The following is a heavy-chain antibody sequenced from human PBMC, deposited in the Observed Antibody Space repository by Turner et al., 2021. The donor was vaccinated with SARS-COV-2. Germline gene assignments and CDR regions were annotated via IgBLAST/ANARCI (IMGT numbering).Heavy chain of an antibody. CDR1: GFSFGDYA. Sequence: EVQLVESGGGLVQPGRSLRRSCTASGFSFGDYAMSWVRQAPGKGLEWVGFIRSKAYGGTTQYAASVKGRFTISRDDSKSIAYLQMNSLKTEDTAVYYCTRVKYCSGGSCYGYHFDYWGQGTLVTVSS. J-gene: IGHJ4*02. CDR3: TRVKYCSGGSCYGYHFDY. CDR2: IRSKAYGGTT. V-gene: IGHV3-49*04. D-gene: IGHD2-15*01.